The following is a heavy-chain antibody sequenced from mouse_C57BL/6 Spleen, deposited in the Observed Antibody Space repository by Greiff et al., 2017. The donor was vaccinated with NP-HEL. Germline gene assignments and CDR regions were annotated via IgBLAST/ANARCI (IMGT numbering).Heavy chain of an antibody. CDR2: INPSSGYT. CDR1: GYTFTSYW. CDR3: ARDYYGSSYSAWFAY. D-gene: IGHD1-1*01. V-gene: IGHV1-7*01. J-gene: IGHJ3*01. Sequence: QVQLKQSGAELAKPGASVKLSCKASGYTFTSYWMHWVKQRPGQGLEWIGYINPSSGYTKYNQKFKDKATLTADKSSSTAYMQLSSLTYEDSAVYYCARDYYGSSYSAWFAYWGQGTLVTVSA.